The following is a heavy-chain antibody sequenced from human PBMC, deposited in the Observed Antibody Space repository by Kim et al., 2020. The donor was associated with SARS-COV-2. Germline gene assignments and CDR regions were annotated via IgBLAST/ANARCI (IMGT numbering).Heavy chain of an antibody. J-gene: IGHJ4*02. D-gene: IGHD6-19*01. Sequence: KCQGRITITRDTAASTAYMELGSLRSEDTAVYYCARVDKQWLVGGVFDYWGQGTLVTVSS. CDR3: ARVDKQWLVGGVFDY. V-gene: IGHV1-3*01.